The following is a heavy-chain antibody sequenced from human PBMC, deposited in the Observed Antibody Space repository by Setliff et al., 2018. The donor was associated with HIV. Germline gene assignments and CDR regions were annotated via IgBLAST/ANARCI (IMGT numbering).Heavy chain of an antibody. V-gene: IGHV3-33*06. Sequence: PGGSLRLSCAASGFTFNSYGMHWVRQAPGKGLEWVALIWYDASKKEYADSVKGRFNILRDGSKKTVDLQMNSLRDEDTAVYYCAKDVLKFWSGSGALDFWGPGTLVTVSS. CDR1: GFTFNSYG. D-gene: IGHD3-3*01. J-gene: IGHJ4*02. CDR3: AKDVLKFWSGSGALDF. CDR2: IWYDASKK.